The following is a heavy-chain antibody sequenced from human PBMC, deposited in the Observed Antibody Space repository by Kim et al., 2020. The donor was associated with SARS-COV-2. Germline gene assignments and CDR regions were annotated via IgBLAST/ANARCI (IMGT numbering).Heavy chain of an antibody. CDR3: AREGWFGKPLVWFDP. Sequence: GESLKISCKGSGYSFTSYWISWVRQMPGKGLEWMGRIDPSDSYTNYSPSFQGHVTISADKSISTAYLQWSSLKASDTAMYYCAREGWFGKPLVWFDPWGQGTLVTVSS. D-gene: IGHD3-10*01. V-gene: IGHV5-10-1*01. CDR2: IDPSDSYT. J-gene: IGHJ5*02. CDR1: GYSFTSYW.